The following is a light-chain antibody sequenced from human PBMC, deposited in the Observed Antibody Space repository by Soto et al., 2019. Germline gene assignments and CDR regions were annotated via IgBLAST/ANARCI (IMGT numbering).Light chain of an antibody. V-gene: IGKV3-15*01. CDR2: VAS. CDR1: QRVSSN. CDR3: QQYNNWPLT. J-gene: IGKJ5*01. Sequence: EIVMTQYPGTLSVSPGERATLSCRASQRVSSNLAWYQQTPGQAPRLLIYVASTRATGIPARFSGSGSGTEFTLTINSLQSEDFAVYYCQQYNNWPLTFGQGKRLEIK.